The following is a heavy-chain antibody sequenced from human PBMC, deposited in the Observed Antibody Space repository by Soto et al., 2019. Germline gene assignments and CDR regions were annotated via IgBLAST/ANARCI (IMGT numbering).Heavy chain of an antibody. CDR2: ISGSGGST. CDR1: GFTFSSYA. CDR3: AKVGDYDYIWGSYRYTYYDN. D-gene: IGHD3-16*02. Sequence: QPWGSLRLSCAASGFTFSSYAMTWVRQAPGKGLEWVSAISGSGGSTYYADSVKGRFTISRDNSKNTLYLQMNSLRAEDTAVYYCAKVGDYDYIWGSYRYTYYDNWGQGTLVTVSS. V-gene: IGHV3-23*01. J-gene: IGHJ4*02.